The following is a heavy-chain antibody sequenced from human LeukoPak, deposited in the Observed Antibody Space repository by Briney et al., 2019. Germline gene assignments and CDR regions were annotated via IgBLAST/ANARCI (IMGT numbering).Heavy chain of an antibody. J-gene: IGHJ6*03. CDR1: GGTFSSYA. Sequence: ASVKVSCKASGGTFSSYAISWVRQAPGQGLEWMGGIIPIFGTANYAQKFQGRVTITTDESTSTAYMELSSLRSEDTAVYYCGRGSIFGVVNVPYYYMDVWGKGTTVTVSS. V-gene: IGHV1-69*05. D-gene: IGHD3-3*01. CDR3: GRGSIFGVVNVPYYYMDV. CDR2: IIPIFGTA.